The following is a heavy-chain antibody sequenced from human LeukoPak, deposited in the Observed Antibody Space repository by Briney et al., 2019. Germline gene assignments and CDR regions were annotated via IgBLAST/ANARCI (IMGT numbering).Heavy chain of an antibody. CDR2: ISYDGSNK. CDR3: ARDRITMVRGPFDY. D-gene: IGHD3-10*01. V-gene: IGHV3-30*01. J-gene: IGHJ4*02. Sequence: GGSLRLSCAASGFTFSSYAMHWVRQAPGKGXXXXXXISYDGSNKYYADSVKGRFTISRDNSKNTLYLQMNSLRAEDTAVYYCARDRITMVRGPFDYWGQGTLVTVSS. CDR1: GFTFSSYA.